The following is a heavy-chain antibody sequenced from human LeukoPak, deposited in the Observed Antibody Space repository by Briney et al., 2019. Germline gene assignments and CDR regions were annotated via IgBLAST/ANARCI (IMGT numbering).Heavy chain of an antibody. CDR3: ASNRPICSGGSCYNDYYGMDV. CDR1: GYTFTSYY. Sequence: GASVKVSCKASGYTFTSYYMHWVRQAPGQGLEWMGRIIPILGIANYAQKFQGRVTITADKSTSTAYMELSSLRSEDTAVYYCASNRPICSGGSCYNDYYGMDVWGQGTTVTVSS. V-gene: IGHV1-69*02. D-gene: IGHD2-15*01. CDR2: IIPILGIA. J-gene: IGHJ6*02.